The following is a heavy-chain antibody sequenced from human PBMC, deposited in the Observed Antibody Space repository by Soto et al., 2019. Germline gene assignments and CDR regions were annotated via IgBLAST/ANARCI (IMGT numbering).Heavy chain of an antibody. CDR3: AKGLYYYGSGSYYNDVSYY. D-gene: IGHD3-10*01. J-gene: IGHJ4*02. Sequence: GGSLRLSCAASGFTFSSYAMSWVRQAPGKGLEWVSAISGSGGSTYYADSVKGRFTISRDNSKNTLYLQMNSLRAEDTAVYYCAKGLYYYGSGSYYNDVSYYWGQGTLVTVSS. V-gene: IGHV3-23*01. CDR1: GFTFSSYA. CDR2: ISGSGGST.